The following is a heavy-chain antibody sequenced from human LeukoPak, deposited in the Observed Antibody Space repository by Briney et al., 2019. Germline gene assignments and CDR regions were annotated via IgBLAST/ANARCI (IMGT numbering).Heavy chain of an antibody. V-gene: IGHV3-23*01. CDR2: ISDSGGST. D-gene: IGHD6-19*01. CDR3: AKDLSRAVAADWFDP. Sequence: GGSLRLSCAASGFTFSNYDMSWVRQAPGKGQEWVSSISDSGGSTYYADSVKGRFTISRDNSKNTLYLQMTNLRAADTAVYYCAKDLSRAVAADWFDPWDQGSLVTVSS. CDR1: GFTFSNYD. J-gene: IGHJ5*02.